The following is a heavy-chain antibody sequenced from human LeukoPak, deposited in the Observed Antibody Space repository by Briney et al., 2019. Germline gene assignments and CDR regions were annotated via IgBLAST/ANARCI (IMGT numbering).Heavy chain of an antibody. J-gene: IGHJ4*02. Sequence: PGGSLRLSCEVAGGTLISNYMSWVRQAPGKGLEWVANIRQDGREKNYVDSVKGRITISRDSARAYLQLNSLRVEDTAVYYCARDLGEYGLDYWGQGTMVTVSS. CDR1: GGTLISNY. CDR2: IRQDGREK. V-gene: IGHV3-7*03. D-gene: IGHD3-16*01. CDR3: ARDLGEYGLDY.